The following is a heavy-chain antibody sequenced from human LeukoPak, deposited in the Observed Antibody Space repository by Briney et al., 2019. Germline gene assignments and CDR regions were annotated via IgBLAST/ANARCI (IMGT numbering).Heavy chain of an antibody. V-gene: IGHV3-7*01. CDR2: IKQDGSIQ. CDR1: GFTFSSFW. D-gene: IGHD3-22*01. CDR3: TSYDSSGCD. Sequence: GGSLRLSCTASGFTFSSFWMAWVRQAPGKGLEWVANIKQDGSIQHYGDSVKGRFTISRDNAKNSLYLQMNNLRAEDTALYCATSYDSSGCDWGQGTLVTVSS. J-gene: IGHJ4*02.